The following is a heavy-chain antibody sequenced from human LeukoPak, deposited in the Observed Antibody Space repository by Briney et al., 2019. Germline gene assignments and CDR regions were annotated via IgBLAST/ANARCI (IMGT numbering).Heavy chain of an antibody. J-gene: IGHJ4*02. D-gene: IGHD6-19*01. Sequence: PSETLSLTCALSGGSINRHYWGWLPQPPGKALQWIGNVYYTGKSSYNPSLRSRVTISLDPSKNHLSLNLTSVLAADTAIYYCVRRDAGWNYFDYWGQGILVTVSS. CDR3: VRRDAGWNYFDY. V-gene: IGHV4-59*08. CDR2: VYYTGKS. CDR1: GGSINRHY.